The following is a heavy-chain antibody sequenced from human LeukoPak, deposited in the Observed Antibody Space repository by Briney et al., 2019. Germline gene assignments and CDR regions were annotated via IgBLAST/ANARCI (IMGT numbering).Heavy chain of an antibody. D-gene: IGHD3-16*01. CDR3: ARAPVMINFGGVAEAFDI. Sequence: GESLKISCKGSGYSFTSYWIGWARQMPGKGLEWMGHIYPTDSDVKYSPSFQGQVTISADKSLNTAYLQWSSLKASDTAMYFCARAPVMINFGGVAEAFDIWGQGTMISVSS. CDR1: GYSFTSYW. V-gene: IGHV5-51*01. CDR2: IYPTDSDV. J-gene: IGHJ3*02.